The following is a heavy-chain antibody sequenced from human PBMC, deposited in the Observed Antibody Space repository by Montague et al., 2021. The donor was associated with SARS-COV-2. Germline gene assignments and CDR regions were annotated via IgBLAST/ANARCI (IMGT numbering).Heavy chain of an antibody. CDR1: GGSISSYY. CDR3: ARAGSGSYSFYYYYGMDV. V-gene: IGHV4-4*07. Sequence: SETLSLTCTVSGGSISSYYWSWIRQPAGKGLEWIGRIYTSGSTNYNPSLKSRVTMSVDTSKNQFSLELSSVTAADTAVYYCARAGSGSYSFYYYYGMDVWGQGTTVTVSS. CDR2: IYTSGST. J-gene: IGHJ6*02. D-gene: IGHD3-10*01.